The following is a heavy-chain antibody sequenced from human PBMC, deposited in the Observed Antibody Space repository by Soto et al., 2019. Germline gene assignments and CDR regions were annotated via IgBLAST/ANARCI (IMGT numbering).Heavy chain of an antibody. CDR2: VKSKTDGGTT. Sequence: PGWSLRLSCTASFFTFSNAWMSWVRKSPLKGLEWFCRVKSKTDGGTTDYAAPVKGRFTISRDDSKNTLYLQMNSLKTEDTAVYYCTTDHGISYYDILTGYYSGPHDAFDIWGQGTMVTVSS. V-gene: IGHV3-15*01. CDR3: TTDHGISYYDILTGYYSGPHDAFDI. CDR1: FFTFSNAW. D-gene: IGHD3-9*01. J-gene: IGHJ3*02.